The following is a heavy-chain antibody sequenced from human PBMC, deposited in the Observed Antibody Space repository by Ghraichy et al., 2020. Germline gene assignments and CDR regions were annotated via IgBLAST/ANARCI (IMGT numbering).Heavy chain of an antibody. CDR2: MNPNSGNT. Sequence: ASVKVSCKASGYTFTSYDINWVRQATGQGLEWMGWMNPNSGNTGYAQKFQGRVTMTRNTSISTAYMELSSLRSEDTAVYYCARGDVVVPAAAGYYYGMDVWGQGTTVTVSS. J-gene: IGHJ6*02. CDR1: GYTFTSYD. D-gene: IGHD2-2*01. V-gene: IGHV1-8*01. CDR3: ARGDVVVPAAAGYYYGMDV.